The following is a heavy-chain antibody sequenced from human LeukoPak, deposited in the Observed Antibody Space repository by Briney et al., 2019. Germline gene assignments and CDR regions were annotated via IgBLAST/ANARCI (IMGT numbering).Heavy chain of an antibody. V-gene: IGHV4-39*07. Sequence: SETLSLTCTVSGGSISSSSCYWGWIRQPPGKGLEWIGSIYYSGSTYYNPSLKSRVTISVDKSMNQFSLKLNSVTAADAAVYYCASRMYLTVGNSAFDIWGQGTMVTVSS. CDR1: GGSISSSSCY. CDR2: IYYSGST. D-gene: IGHD1/OR15-1a*01. CDR3: ASRMYLTVGNSAFDI. J-gene: IGHJ3*02.